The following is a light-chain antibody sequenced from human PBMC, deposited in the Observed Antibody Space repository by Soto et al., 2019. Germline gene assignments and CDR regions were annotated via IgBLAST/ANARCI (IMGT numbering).Light chain of an antibody. Sequence: EIVMTQSPATLSVSPGERATLSCRASQSVDSKYLAWYQQKPGQAPRILIFAASSRATGIPDRFSGSGSGTDFTLTISRLEPEDSAVYYCQQYGSSPTWTFGQGTKVDIK. CDR1: QSVDSKY. CDR2: AAS. CDR3: QQYGSSPTWT. J-gene: IGKJ1*01. V-gene: IGKV3-20*01.